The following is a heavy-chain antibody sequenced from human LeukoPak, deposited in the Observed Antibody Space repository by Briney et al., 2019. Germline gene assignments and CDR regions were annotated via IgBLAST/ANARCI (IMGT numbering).Heavy chain of an antibody. CDR2: ISYDGSNK. Sequence: GGSLRLSCAASGFTFSSYAMHWVRQAPGKGLEWVAVISYDGSNKYYADSVKGRFTISRDNSKNTLYLQMNSLRAEDTAVYYCARGYCSSTSCYREWSFDYWGQGTLVTVSS. V-gene: IGHV3-30-3*01. J-gene: IGHJ4*02. CDR1: GFTFSSYA. CDR3: ARGYCSSTSCYREWSFDY. D-gene: IGHD2-2*01.